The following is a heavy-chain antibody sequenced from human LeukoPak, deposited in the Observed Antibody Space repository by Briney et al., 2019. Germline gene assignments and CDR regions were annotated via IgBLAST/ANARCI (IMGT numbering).Heavy chain of an antibody. CDR3: AKDLIL. Sequence: GGSLRLSCATSGFTFSTSDMHWVRQAPGKGLEWVSFIQYDGSRKNYVDSVKGRFTISSDNSKNTLYLQMFSLRPEDTAVYFCAKDLILWGQGTVVTVSS. V-gene: IGHV3-30*02. CDR1: GFTFSTSD. J-gene: IGHJ3*01. CDR2: IQYDGSRK.